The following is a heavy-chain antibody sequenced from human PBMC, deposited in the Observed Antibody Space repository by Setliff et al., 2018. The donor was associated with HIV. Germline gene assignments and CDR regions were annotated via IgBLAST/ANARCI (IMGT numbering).Heavy chain of an antibody. CDR2: ISAYNGNT. CDR3: ARAYPWGYVDYYYMDV. V-gene: IGHV1-18*01. Sequence: ASVKVSCKASGYTFTSYGISWVRQAPGQGLEWMGWISAYNGNTNYAQKFRGRVTMTRDTSTSTAYMELRSLRSDDTAVYYCARAYPWGYVDYYYMDVWGKGTTVTVSS. J-gene: IGHJ6*03. D-gene: IGHD3-16*01. CDR1: GYTFTSYG.